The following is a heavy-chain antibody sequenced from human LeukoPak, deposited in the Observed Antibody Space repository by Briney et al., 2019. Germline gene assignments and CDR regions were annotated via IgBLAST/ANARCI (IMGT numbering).Heavy chain of an antibody. CDR2: IHYSGST. J-gene: IGHJ5*02. D-gene: IGHD3-9*01. Sequence: KPSETLSLTCTVSGGSISSSRYYWGWIRQPPGKGLEWIGSIHYSGSTYYNPSLKSRVTVSVDTSKNQFSLKLSSVTAADTAVYYCATGKLTGSCWFDPWGQGTLVTVSS. CDR1: GGSISSSRYY. V-gene: IGHV4-39*07. CDR3: ATGKLTGSCWFDP.